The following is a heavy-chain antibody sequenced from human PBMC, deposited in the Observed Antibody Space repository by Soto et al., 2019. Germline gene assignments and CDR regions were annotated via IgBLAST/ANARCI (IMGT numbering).Heavy chain of an antibody. D-gene: IGHD3-22*01. J-gene: IGHJ4*02. CDR1: GGTFSSYA. V-gene: IGHV1-69*01. CDR2: IIPIFGTA. CDR3: ARMGGSSGYYYVRRDRYFDY. Sequence: QVQLVQSGAEVKKPGSSVKVSCKASGGTFSSYAISWVRQAPGQGLEWIGGIIPIFGTANYAQKFQGRVMSTADESTSTVHMELSSQRSEDKAVYYCARMGGSSGYYYVRRDRYFDYWGQGTLVTVSS.